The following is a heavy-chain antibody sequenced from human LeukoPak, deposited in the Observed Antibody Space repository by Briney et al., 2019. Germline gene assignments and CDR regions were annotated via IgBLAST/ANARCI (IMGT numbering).Heavy chain of an antibody. D-gene: IGHD6-13*01. CDR1: GGSISSYY. Sequence: KPSETLSLTCTVSGGSISSYYWSWIRQPPGKGLEWIGYNYYSGSTNYNPSLKSRVTISVDTSKNQFSLKLSSVTAADTAVYYCARVAGYSSSWLVDYWGQGTLVTVSS. CDR3: ARVAGYSSSWLVDY. CDR2: NYYSGST. V-gene: IGHV4-59*01. J-gene: IGHJ4*02.